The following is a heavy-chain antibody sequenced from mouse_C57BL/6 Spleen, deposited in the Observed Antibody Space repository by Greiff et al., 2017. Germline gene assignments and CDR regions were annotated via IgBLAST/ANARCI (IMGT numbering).Heavy chain of an antibody. CDR3: ARHEGPSYYGNYGFAY. CDR1: GYTFTEYT. CDR2: FYPGSGSI. J-gene: IGHJ3*01. Sequence: QVQLQQSGAELVKPGASVKLSCKASGYTFTEYTIHWVKQRSGQGLEWIGWFYPGSGSIKYNEKFKDKATLTADKSTSTVYMELSRLTSEDTAVYFCARHEGPSYYGNYGFAYWGQGTLVTVSA. V-gene: IGHV1-62-2*01. D-gene: IGHD2-10*01.